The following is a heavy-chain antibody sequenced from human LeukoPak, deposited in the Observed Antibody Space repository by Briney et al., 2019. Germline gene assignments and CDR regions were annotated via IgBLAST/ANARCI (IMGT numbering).Heavy chain of an antibody. CDR2: INPNSGGT. J-gene: IGHJ4*02. CDR3: ARDSGDGYNVRPWE. Sequence: GASVKVSCKASGYTFTGYYMHWVRQAPGQGLEWMGWINPNSGGTNYAQKFQGRVTITADESTSTAYMELSSLRSEDTAVYYCARDSGDGYNVRPWEWGQGTLVTVSS. CDR1: GYTFTGYY. D-gene: IGHD5-24*01. V-gene: IGHV1-2*02.